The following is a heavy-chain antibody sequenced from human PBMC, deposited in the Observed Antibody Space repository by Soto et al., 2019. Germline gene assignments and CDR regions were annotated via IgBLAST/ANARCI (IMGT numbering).Heavy chain of an antibody. CDR3: TRGASRDSSARGWFDP. V-gene: IGHV3-21*01. CDR2: ISSNSAYI. J-gene: IGHJ5*02. CDR1: GFTFRSFT. D-gene: IGHD6-13*01. Sequence: GGSLRLSCAASGFTFRSFTMNWVRQAPGKGLEWVSTISSNSAYIYYTDALRGRFTISRDNAKNSLHLQMNSLRAEDTAVYYCTRGASRDSSARGWFDPWGPGTLVTVSS.